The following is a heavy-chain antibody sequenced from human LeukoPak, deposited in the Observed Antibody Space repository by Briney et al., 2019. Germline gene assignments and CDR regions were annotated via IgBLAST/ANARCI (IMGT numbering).Heavy chain of an antibody. J-gene: IGHJ5*01. V-gene: IGHV3-23*01. Sequence: PGGSLRLSCAASGFTFSGYEMHWVRQAPGKGLEWVSSISGSGTNTDYADSVKGRFTISRDNSKNTVNVQMNSLRAEDTAVYYCAKATSPVHSRNWFDSWGQGTLVTVSS. CDR1: GFTFSGYE. CDR2: ISGSGTNT. D-gene: IGHD6-13*01. CDR3: AKATSPVHSRNWFDS.